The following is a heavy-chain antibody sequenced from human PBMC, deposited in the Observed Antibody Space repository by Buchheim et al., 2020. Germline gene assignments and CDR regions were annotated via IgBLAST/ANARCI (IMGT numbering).Heavy chain of an antibody. CDR1: GGSISSYY. CDR2: IYYSGST. Sequence: QVQLQESGPGLVKPSETLSLTCTVSGGSISSYYWSWIRQPPGKGLEWIGYIYYSGSTNYNPSLKSRVTISVDTSKNQFSLKRSAVTAADTVVYYGAGSTDYYDSSGYYYYFDYWGQGTL. J-gene: IGHJ4*02. D-gene: IGHD3-22*01. V-gene: IGHV4-59*01. CDR3: AGSTDYYDSSGYYYYFDY.